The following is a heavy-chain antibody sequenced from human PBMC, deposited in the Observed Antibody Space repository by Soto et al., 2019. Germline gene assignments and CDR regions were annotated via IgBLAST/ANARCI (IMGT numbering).Heavy chain of an antibody. J-gene: IGHJ4*02. Sequence: GGSLRLSCAASGFTFSSYGMHWVRQAPGKGLEWVAVISYDGSNKYYADSVKGRFTISRDNSKNTLYLQMNSLRAEDTAVYYCAKEAVDYGDYGYYFDYWGQGTLVTVSS. D-gene: IGHD4-17*01. V-gene: IGHV3-30*18. CDR1: GFTFSSYG. CDR2: ISYDGSNK. CDR3: AKEAVDYGDYGYYFDY.